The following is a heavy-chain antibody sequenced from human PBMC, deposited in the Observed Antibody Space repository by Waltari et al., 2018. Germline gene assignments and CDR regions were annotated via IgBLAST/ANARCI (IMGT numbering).Heavy chain of an antibody. CDR2: IKGDSSEK. D-gene: IGHD6-6*01. CDR1: GISFGNFW. J-gene: IGHJ4*02. V-gene: IGHV3-7*01. CDR3: ARDGQLSY. Sequence: EVKLVESGGGLVQPGVSLRLSCVASGISFGNFWMSWVRQAPGKGPEWVANIKGDSSEKYYMDSLEGRFTIYRDNAQNSVFLQMNSLRAEDTAIYYCARDGQLSYWGQGTLVTVSS.